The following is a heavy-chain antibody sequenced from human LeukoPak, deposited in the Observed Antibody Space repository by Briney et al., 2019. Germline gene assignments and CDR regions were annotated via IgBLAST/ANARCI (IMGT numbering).Heavy chain of an antibody. D-gene: IGHD2-2*02. J-gene: IGHJ5*01. CDR1: GFTFSGYG. CDR2: ISYDGRNT. V-gene: IGHV3-30*18. CDR3: AKNRIPTAITPDS. Sequence: QTGGSLRLSCAASGFTFSGYGMHWVRQAPGKGLEWLAVISYDGRNTYYTDSVKGRFTISRDNSKNTVFLQMNSLRAEDTAVYHCAKNRIPTAITPDSWGQGALVTVSS.